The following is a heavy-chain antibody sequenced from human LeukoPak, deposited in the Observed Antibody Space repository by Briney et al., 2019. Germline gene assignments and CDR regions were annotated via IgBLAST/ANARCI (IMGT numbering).Heavy chain of an antibody. CDR3: ARGLHLVPYYFEY. D-gene: IGHD6-6*01. V-gene: IGHV4-61*01. Sequence: PSETLSLTCTVSGGSISSGSYYWSWIRQPPGKGLEWIGYIYYSGHTNYNPSLKSRVTISVDTSKNQFSLKLSSVTAADTAVYYCARGLHLVPYYFEYWGQGTLVTVSS. J-gene: IGHJ4*02. CDR2: IYYSGHT. CDR1: GGSISSGSYY.